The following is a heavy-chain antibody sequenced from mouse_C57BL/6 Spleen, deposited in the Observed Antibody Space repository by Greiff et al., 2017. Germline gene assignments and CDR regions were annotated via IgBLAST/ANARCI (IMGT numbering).Heavy chain of an antibody. Sequence: VQLQQPGAELVKPGASVKLSCKASGYTFTSYWMHWVKQRPGQGLEWIGMIHPNSGSTKYNEKFKSKATLTVDTSSSTAYMQLSSLTSEDSAVYYCARAYYGNYPSYWYFDVWGTGTTVTVSS. J-gene: IGHJ1*03. CDR2: IHPNSGST. CDR1: GYTFTSYW. CDR3: ARAYYGNYPSYWYFDV. V-gene: IGHV1-64*01. D-gene: IGHD2-10*01.